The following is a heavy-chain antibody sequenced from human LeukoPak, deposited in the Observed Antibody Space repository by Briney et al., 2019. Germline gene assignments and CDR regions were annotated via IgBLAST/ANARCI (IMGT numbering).Heavy chain of an antibody. CDR3: AKLGRYNHDASAYYLDY. D-gene: IGHD3-22*01. CDR2: ISGSGGST. V-gene: IGHV3-23*01. CDR1: GFTFSSYA. Sequence: PGGSLRLSCAASGFTFSSYAMSWVRQAPGKGLEWVSGISGSGGSTFYAASVRGRFTISRDKSKSTLSLQMDSLRAEDTAIYYCAKLGRYNHDASAYYLDYWGQGTLVTVSS. J-gene: IGHJ4*02.